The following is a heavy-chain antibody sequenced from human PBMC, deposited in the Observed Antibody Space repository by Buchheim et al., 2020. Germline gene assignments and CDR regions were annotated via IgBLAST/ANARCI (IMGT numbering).Heavy chain of an antibody. CDR1: GGSISSSSYY. D-gene: IGHD1/OR15-1a*01. CDR2: IYYSGST. CDR3: ARDPRTETSLYYYYYGMDV. Sequence: QLQLQESGPGLVKPSETLSLTCTVSGGSISSSSYYWGWIRQAPGKGLEWIGSIYYSGSTYYNPSLRSRVTISVDPFKNQFSLKLSSVTAADTAVYYCARDPRTETSLYYYYYGMDVWGQGTT. V-gene: IGHV4-39*02. J-gene: IGHJ6*02.